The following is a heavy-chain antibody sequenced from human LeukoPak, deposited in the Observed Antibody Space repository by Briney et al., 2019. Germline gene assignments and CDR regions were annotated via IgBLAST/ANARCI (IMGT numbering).Heavy chain of an antibody. CDR3: AKGLMDDYVWGSYRTSDWFDP. Sequence: SETLSLTCAVYGGSFSGYYWSWIRQPPGKGLEWIGEINHSGSTNYNPSLKSRVTISVDTSKNQFSLKLSSVTAEDTAVYYCAKGLMDDYVWGSYRTSDWFDPWGQGTLVTVSS. D-gene: IGHD3-16*02. CDR1: GGSFSGYY. CDR2: INHSGST. J-gene: IGHJ5*02. V-gene: IGHV4-34*01.